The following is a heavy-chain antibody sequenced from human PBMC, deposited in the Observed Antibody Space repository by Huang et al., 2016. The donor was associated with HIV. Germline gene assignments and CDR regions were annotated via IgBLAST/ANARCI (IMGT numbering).Heavy chain of an antibody. J-gene: IGHJ4*02. D-gene: IGHD3-3*01. Sequence: QVQLQESGPGLVKPSETLSLTCTVSGGSISTHYWSWIRQPPGKGLEWIGSIDYSGSTNYSPSLKSRVTILLDTSKNQFSLRANSVTAADTAMYYCARDHHDFWRGYRRMYFFDHWGQGTLVTVSS. CDR3: ARDHHDFWRGYRRMYFFDH. CDR2: IDYSGST. V-gene: IGHV4-59*11. CDR1: GGSISTHY.